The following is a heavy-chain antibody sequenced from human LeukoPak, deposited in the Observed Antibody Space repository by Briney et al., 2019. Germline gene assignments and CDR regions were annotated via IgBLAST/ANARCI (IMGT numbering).Heavy chain of an antibody. J-gene: IGHJ4*02. D-gene: IGHD2-2*01. CDR2: ISSSSSYI. V-gene: IGHV3-21*01. CDR1: GFTFSSYS. CDR3: ARAYYCSSTSCYAQFDY. Sequence: PGGSLRLSCAASGFTFSSYSMNWVRQAPGKGLEWVSSISSSSSYIYYADSVKGRFTISRDNAKNSLYPQMNSLRAEDTAVYYCARAYYCSSTSCYAQFDYWGQGTLVTVSS.